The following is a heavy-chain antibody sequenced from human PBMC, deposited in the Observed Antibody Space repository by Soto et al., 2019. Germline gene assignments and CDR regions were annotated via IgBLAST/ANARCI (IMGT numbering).Heavy chain of an antibody. D-gene: IGHD3-10*01. CDR3: ARDPAIGSYGSGSYLRGLFDY. J-gene: IGHJ4*02. Sequence: ASVKVSCKASGYTFTSYGISWVRQAPGQGLEWMGWISAYNGNTNYAQKLQGRVTMTTDTSTSTAYMELRSLRSDDTAVYYCARDPAIGSYGSGSYLRGLFDYWGQGTLVPVSS. CDR2: ISAYNGNT. CDR1: GYTFTSYG. V-gene: IGHV1-18*04.